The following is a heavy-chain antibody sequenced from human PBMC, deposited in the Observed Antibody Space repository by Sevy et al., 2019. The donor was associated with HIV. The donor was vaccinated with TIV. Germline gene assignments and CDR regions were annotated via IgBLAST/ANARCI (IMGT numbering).Heavy chain of an antibody. CDR3: ARKVVITNDAFDI. CDR1: GYTFTGYY. CDR2: INPNSGGT. D-gene: IGHD3-22*01. J-gene: IGHJ3*02. Sequence: ASVKVSCKASGYTFTGYYMHWVRQAPGQGLEWMGWINPNSGGTNYAQKFQDRVTMTRDTSISTAYMELSRLRSDDTAVYYCARKVVITNDAFDIWGQGTMVTVSS. V-gene: IGHV1-2*02.